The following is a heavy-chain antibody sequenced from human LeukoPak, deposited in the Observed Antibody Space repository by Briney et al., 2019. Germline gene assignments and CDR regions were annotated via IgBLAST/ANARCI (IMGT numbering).Heavy chain of an antibody. Sequence: GRSLRLSCAASGFTFSSYGMHWVRQAPGKGLEWVAVISYDGSNKYYADSVKGRFTISRDNSKNTLYLQMNSLRAEDTAVYYCAKESSGWHPKGWFDPWGQGTLVTVSS. CDR1: GFTFSSYG. J-gene: IGHJ5*02. CDR3: AKESSGWHPKGWFDP. D-gene: IGHD6-19*01. CDR2: ISYDGSNK. V-gene: IGHV3-30*18.